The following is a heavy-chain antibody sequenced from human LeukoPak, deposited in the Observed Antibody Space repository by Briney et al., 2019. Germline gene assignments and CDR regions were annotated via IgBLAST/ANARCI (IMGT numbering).Heavy chain of an antibody. CDR3: ARGRDLLWFGELPPKGFDY. Sequence: SETLSLTCAVYGGSFSGYYWSWIRQPPGKGLEWIGEINHSGSTNYNPSLKSRVTISVDTSKDQFSLKLSSVTAADTAVYYCARGRDLLWFGELPPKGFDYWGQGTLVTVSS. J-gene: IGHJ4*02. CDR1: GGSFSGYY. CDR2: INHSGST. D-gene: IGHD3-10*01. V-gene: IGHV4-34*01.